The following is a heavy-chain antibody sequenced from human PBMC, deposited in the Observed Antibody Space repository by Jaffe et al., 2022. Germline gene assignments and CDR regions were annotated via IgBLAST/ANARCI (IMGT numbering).Heavy chain of an antibody. CDR3: ARDSDPNDFGDYFDY. CDR1: GFRFSTSW. Sequence: EVQLVESGGGLVQPGGSLRLSCVVSGFRFSTSWMNWVRQAPGKGLEWVASLNQDGSAKYYVDSVKGRFTISRDNAKNSLYLQVNSLRVEDTAVYFCARDSDPNDFGDYFDYWGQGTLVTVSS. V-gene: IGHV3-7*01. CDR2: LNQDGSAK. D-gene: IGHD4-17*01. J-gene: IGHJ4*02.